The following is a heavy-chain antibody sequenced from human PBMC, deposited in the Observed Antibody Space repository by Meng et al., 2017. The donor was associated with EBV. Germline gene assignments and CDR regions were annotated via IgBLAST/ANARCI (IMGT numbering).Heavy chain of an antibody. D-gene: IGHD2-21*02. CDR1: GGTFSSYA. J-gene: IGHJ4*02. V-gene: IGHV1-18*01. CDR2: ISAYNGNT. CDR3: ACRGDRTDY. Sequence: LVPVGAEVNNPGSPVKVSCKAAGGTFSSYAISWVRQAPGQGLEWMGWISAYNGNTNYAQKLQGRVTMTTDTSTSTAYMELRSLRSDNTAVYYCACRGDRTDYWGQGTLVTVSS.